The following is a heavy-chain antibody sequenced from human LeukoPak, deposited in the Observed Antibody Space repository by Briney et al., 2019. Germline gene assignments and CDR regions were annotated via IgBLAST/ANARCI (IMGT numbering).Heavy chain of an antibody. Sequence: PGGSLRLSCAASGFTFSNAWMTWVRQAPGKGLEWVADIEEDGSEKYYVDSVKGRFTISRDNAKNSLYLQMNSLRAEDTALYYCARLYCSSTSCHTLHYYYMDVWGKGTTVTVSS. CDR3: ARLYCSSTSCHTLHYYYMDV. CDR2: IEEDGSEK. D-gene: IGHD2-2*02. J-gene: IGHJ6*03. V-gene: IGHV3-7*01. CDR1: GFTFSNAW.